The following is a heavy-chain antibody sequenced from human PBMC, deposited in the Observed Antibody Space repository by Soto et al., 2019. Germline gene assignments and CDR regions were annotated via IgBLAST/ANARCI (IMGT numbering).Heavy chain of an antibody. V-gene: IGHV3-23*01. J-gene: IGHJ4*01. CDR3: AKLGFVLMELYYFHQ. CDR1: GFTFSSYA. D-gene: IGHD2-8*01. CDR2: ISGNSGKT. Sequence: LRLSCTASGFTFSSYAMSWVRQAPGKELEWVSTISGNSGKTNYAESVKGRFSISRDNSKNTVHLQLDSLRAEDTAVYFCAKLGFVLMELYYFHQWGHGTLVTVSS.